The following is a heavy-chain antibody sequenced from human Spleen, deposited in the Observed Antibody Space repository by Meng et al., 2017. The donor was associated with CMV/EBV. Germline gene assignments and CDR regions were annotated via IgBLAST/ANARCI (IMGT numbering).Heavy chain of an antibody. CDR2: ISHSGNT. J-gene: IGHJ3*02. D-gene: IGHD3/OR15-3a*01. V-gene: IGHV4-34*01. CDR1: GASFSDYY. Sequence: YGASFSDYYCGWVRQPPGEGLEWIGEISHSGNTNYNPSLKSRVTISEDTSKRQFSLKLTSVTAADTAVYYCRITIFGLITPDAFDIWGRGTMVTVSS. CDR3: RITIFGLITPDAFDI.